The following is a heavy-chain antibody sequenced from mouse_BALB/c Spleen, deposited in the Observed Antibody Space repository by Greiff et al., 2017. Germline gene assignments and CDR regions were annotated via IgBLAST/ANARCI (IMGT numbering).Heavy chain of an antibody. CDR3: ARWGMIHAMDY. Sequence: VQLQQSGPELEKPGASVKISCKASGYSFTGYNMNWVKQSNGKSLEWIGNIDPYYGGTSYNQKFKGKATLTADTSSSTAYMQISSLTSEDSAVYFCARWGMIHAMDYWGQGTSVTVSS. D-gene: IGHD2-4*01. J-gene: IGHJ4*01. V-gene: IGHV1-39*01. CDR2: IDPYYGGT. CDR1: GYSFTGYN.